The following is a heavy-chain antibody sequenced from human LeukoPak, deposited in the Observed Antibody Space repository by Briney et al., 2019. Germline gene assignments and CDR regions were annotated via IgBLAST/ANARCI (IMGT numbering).Heavy chain of an antibody. CDR2: HYSGENT. D-gene: IGHD4/OR15-4a*01. V-gene: IGHV3-66*01. CDR1: GFTFSSYG. CDR3: ARDGAAGALDI. Sequence: GGSLRLSCAASGFTFSSYGMHWVRQAPGKGLEWVSVHYSGENTNYADSVKGRFTISRDNSKNTLYLQMNSLRAEDTAVYYCARDGAAGALDIWGQGTMVIVSS. J-gene: IGHJ3*02.